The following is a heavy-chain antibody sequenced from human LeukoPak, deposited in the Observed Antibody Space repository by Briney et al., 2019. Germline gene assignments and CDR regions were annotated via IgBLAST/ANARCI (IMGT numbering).Heavy chain of an antibody. CDR3: ARDGYSGSSLSDY. CDR2: IHYSGST. CDR1: GGSISSHF. D-gene: IGHD1-26*01. Sequence: PSETLSLTCTVSGGSISSHFWSWIRQPPGKGLEWIGYIHYSGSTNYNPSLKSRVTISVDTSKNQFSLRLSSVTAADTAVYYCARDGYSGSSLSDYWSQGTLVNVSS. J-gene: IGHJ4*02. V-gene: IGHV4-59*11.